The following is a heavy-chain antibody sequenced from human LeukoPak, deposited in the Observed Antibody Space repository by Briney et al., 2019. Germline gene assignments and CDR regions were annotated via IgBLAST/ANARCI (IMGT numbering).Heavy chain of an antibody. J-gene: IGHJ4*02. CDR3: AKDHPRYYYDSSGTSFG. CDR1: GFTFSSYA. D-gene: IGHD3-22*01. CDR2: ISGSGGGT. Sequence: GGSLRLSCAASGFTFSSYAMTWVRQAPGKGLEWVSGISGSGGGTYYADSVKGRFTISRDNSKNTLYLQMNSLRAEDTAVYYCAKDHPRYYYDSSGTSFGWGQGTLVTVSS. V-gene: IGHV3-23*01.